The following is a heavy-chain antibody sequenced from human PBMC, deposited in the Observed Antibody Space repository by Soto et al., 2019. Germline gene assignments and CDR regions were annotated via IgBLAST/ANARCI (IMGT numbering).Heavy chain of an antibody. D-gene: IGHD3-16*02. CDR3: ASSTITFGGVISEGNYFDY. J-gene: IGHJ4*02. Sequence: GASVKVSCKASGYTFTSYAMHWVRQAPGQRLEWMGWINAGNGNTKYSQKFQGRVTITRDTSASTAYMELSSLRSEDTAVYYCASSTITFGGVISEGNYFDYWGQGTLVTV. CDR2: INAGNGNT. CDR1: GYTFTSYA. V-gene: IGHV1-3*01.